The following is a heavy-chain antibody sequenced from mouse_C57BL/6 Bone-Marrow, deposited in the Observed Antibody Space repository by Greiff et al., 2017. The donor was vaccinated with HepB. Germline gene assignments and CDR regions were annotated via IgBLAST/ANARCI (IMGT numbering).Heavy chain of an antibody. CDR2: IDPEDGDN. Sequence: EVQLQQSGAELVKPGASVKLSCTASGFNFKDYYMHWVKQRSEQGLEWIGRIDPEDGDNKYDQKFKGKATITADTSSNTAYRQLSSLTSEDSAVYYCARGNYYAWFAYWGQGTLVTVSA. V-gene: IGHV14-2*01. CDR3: ARGNYYAWFAY. CDR1: GFNFKDYY. J-gene: IGHJ3*01. D-gene: IGHD1-1*01.